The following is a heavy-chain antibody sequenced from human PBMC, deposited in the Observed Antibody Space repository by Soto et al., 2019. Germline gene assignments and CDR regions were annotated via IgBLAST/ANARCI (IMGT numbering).Heavy chain of an antibody. Sequence: QVQLVESGGGVVQPGRSLRLSCAASGFTFSSYGMHWVRQAPGKGLEWVAVISNEGSNKYYADSVKGRFTISRDNSKNTLYLQMNSLRAEDTAVYYCAPWVGAFDYWGQGTLVTVSS. J-gene: IGHJ4*02. D-gene: IGHD4-17*01. V-gene: IGHV3-30*03. CDR3: APWVGAFDY. CDR1: GFTFSSYG. CDR2: ISNEGSNK.